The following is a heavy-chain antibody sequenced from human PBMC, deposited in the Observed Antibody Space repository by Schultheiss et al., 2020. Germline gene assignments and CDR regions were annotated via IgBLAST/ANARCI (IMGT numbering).Heavy chain of an antibody. CDR2: INHSGNT. V-gene: IGHV4-59*12. D-gene: IGHD2-21*02. Sequence: SETLSLTCTVSGGSISSYYWSWIRQPPGKGLEWIGEINHSGNTNFKPSLKSRVTMSLNTSKSQFSLQLSSVTAADTAVYYCARDILCGGNCYGLDYWGQGTLVTVSS. CDR1: GGSISSYY. J-gene: IGHJ4*02. CDR3: ARDILCGGNCYGLDY.